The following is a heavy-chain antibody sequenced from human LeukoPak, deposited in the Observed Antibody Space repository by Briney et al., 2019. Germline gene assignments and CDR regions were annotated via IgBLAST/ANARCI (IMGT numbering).Heavy chain of an antibody. D-gene: IGHD1-26*01. CDR3: ARGGGSYFRWFDP. V-gene: IGHV4-4*09. J-gene: IGHJ5*02. CDR1: GGSNSSYY. Sequence: PETLSLTCTVSGGSNSSYYWSWIRQPPGKGLEWIGYIYTSGSTNYNPSLKSRVTISVDTSKNQFSPKLSSVTAADTAVYYCARGGGSYFRWFDPWGQGTLVTVSS. CDR2: IYTSGST.